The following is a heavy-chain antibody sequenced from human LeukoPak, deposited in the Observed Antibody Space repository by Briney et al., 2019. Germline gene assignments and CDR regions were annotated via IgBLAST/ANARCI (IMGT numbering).Heavy chain of an antibody. J-gene: IGHJ6*02. CDR2: ISYDGRNK. CDR3: AKDLGYYSSYYYGMTS. D-gene: IGHD4-11*01. CDR1: GFTFSSSG. Sequence: GGSLRLSCAASGFTFSSSGMHWVRQAPGKGLEWVAVISYDGRNKYYADSVKGRFTISRDNSKNTLYLEMNSLRAEDTAVYYCAKDLGYYSSYYYGMTSGAKGPRSPSP. V-gene: IGHV3-30*18.